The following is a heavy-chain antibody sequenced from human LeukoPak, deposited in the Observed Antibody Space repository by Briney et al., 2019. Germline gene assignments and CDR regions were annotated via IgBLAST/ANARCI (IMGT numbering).Heavy chain of an antibody. D-gene: IGHD4-17*01. Sequence: SETLSLTCTVSGDSISSGGYYWSWLRQHPGKGLEWIGYIFYSGSTYYNPSLKSRPTISVDTSKNQFSLKLSSVTAADTAVYYCATAYGDFRAEGQYFDSWGQGTLVTVSS. CDR1: GDSISSGGYY. CDR3: ATAYGDFRAEGQYFDS. CDR2: IFYSGST. J-gene: IGHJ4*02. V-gene: IGHV4-31*03.